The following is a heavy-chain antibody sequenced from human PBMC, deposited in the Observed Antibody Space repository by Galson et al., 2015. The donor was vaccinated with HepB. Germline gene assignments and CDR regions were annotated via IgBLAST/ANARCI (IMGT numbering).Heavy chain of an antibody. CDR3: ASLFDYHYYFDY. V-gene: IGHV4-39*01. CDR1: GGSISRSSYY. Sequence: LSLTCTVSGGSISRSSYYWGWIRQPPGKGLEWIGSIYYSGSTYYNPSLKSRVTISVDTSKNQFSLKLSSVTAADTAVYYCASLFDYHYYFDYWGQGTLVTVSS. D-gene: IGHD3-9*01. J-gene: IGHJ4*02. CDR2: IYYSGST.